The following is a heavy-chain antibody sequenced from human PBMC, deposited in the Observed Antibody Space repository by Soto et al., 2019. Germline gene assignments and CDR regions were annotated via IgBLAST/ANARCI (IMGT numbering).Heavy chain of an antibody. Sequence: PGESLKISCKGSGYSFTSYWISWVRQMPGKGLEWMGRIDPSDSYTNYSPSFQGHVTISADRSISTAYLQWSSLKASDTAMYYCARLEQLVLHYYYGMDVWGQGXTVTVYS. D-gene: IGHD6-6*01. V-gene: IGHV5-10-1*01. CDR1: GYSFTSYW. J-gene: IGHJ6*02. CDR3: ARLEQLVLHYYYGMDV. CDR2: IDPSDSYT.